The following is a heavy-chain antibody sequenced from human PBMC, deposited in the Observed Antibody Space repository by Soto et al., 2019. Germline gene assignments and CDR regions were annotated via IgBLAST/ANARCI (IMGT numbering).Heavy chain of an antibody. D-gene: IGHD3-22*01. J-gene: IGHJ3*02. CDR3: ATRNRITMIVVVITPQEEHGAFDI. V-gene: IGHV1-24*01. Sequence: ASVKVSCKVSGYTLTELSMHWVRQAPGKGLEWMGGFDPEDGETIYAQKFQGRVTMTEDTSTDTAYMELSSLRSEDTAVYYCATRNRITMIVVVITPQEEHGAFDIWGQGTMVTVSS. CDR2: FDPEDGET. CDR1: GYTLTELS.